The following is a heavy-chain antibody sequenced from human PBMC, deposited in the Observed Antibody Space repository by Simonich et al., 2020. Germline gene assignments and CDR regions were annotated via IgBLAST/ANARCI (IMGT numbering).Heavy chain of an antibody. V-gene: IGHV5-51*01. CDR2: NLPGDSDT. CDR3: ARRVLQRGWADY. D-gene: IGHD6-19*01. J-gene: IGHJ4*02. CDR1: GYSFTSYW. Sequence: EVQLVQSGAEVKKPGESLKISCKGSGYSFTSYWIGWVRQMPGEVLEWRGVNLPGDSDTRYSPSCQGQVAISADKSISTAYLQWSSLKASDTAMYYCARRVLQRGWADYWGQGTLVTVSS.